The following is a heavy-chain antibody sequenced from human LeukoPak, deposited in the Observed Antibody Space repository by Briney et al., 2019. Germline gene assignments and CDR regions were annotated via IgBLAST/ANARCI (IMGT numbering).Heavy chain of an antibody. Sequence: GASVKVSCKASGYTFTSYDINWVRQATGQGLEWMGWMNPNSGNTGYAQKFQGRVTMTRNTSISTAYMELSSLRSEDTAVYYCATGSVESSLMETTYYYYGMDVWGQGTTVTVSS. CDR2: MNPNSGNT. J-gene: IGHJ6*02. CDR3: ATGSVESSLMETTYYYYGMDV. D-gene: IGHD2-8*01. CDR1: GYTFTSYD. V-gene: IGHV1-8*01.